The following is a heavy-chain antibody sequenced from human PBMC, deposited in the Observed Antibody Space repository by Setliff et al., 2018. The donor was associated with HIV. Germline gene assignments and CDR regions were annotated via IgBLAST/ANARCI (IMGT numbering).Heavy chain of an antibody. CDR3: ARDVGSVWHNWFDP. Sequence: AASVKVSCKASGYGFTRKIIHWVRQAPGQRLEWMGWINVGSGNTKYSLRFQDRVTLTRDTSATTAYMELSSLRSEDTAVYYCARDVGSVWHNWFDPWGQGTLVTVSS. CDR1: GYGFTRKI. J-gene: IGHJ5*02. D-gene: IGHD6-19*01. V-gene: IGHV1-3*01. CDR2: INVGSGNT.